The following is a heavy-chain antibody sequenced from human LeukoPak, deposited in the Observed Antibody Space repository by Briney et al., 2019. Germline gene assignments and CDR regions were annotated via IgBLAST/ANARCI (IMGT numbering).Heavy chain of an antibody. CDR3: TRQGVYYSDSSAFYY. CDR1: GYRFSNYW. Sequence: GESLKISCKTSGYRFSNYWIGWVRQMPGKGLELIGAIYPGDSVTRYSPSFQGQVTISADKSTTTSYLQWTSPRASDTATYFCTRQGVYYSDSSAFYYWGQGTLVTVSS. J-gene: IGHJ4*02. V-gene: IGHV5-51*01. CDR2: IYPGDSVT. D-gene: IGHD3-22*01.